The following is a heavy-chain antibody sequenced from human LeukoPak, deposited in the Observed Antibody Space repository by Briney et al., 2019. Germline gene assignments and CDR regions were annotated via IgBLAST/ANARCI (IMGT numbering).Heavy chain of an antibody. Sequence: PSETLSLTCTVSGGSINDYYWSWIRQPPGKGLEWIAWIYYSGSTNYNPSLKSRVTISVDTSKNQFSLKLTPVTAADTAVYYCARVDSSDAGNFDYWGQGTLVTVSS. CDR3: ARVDSSDAGNFDY. D-gene: IGHD2-15*01. V-gene: IGHV4-59*08. CDR2: IYYSGST. CDR1: GGSINDYY. J-gene: IGHJ4*02.